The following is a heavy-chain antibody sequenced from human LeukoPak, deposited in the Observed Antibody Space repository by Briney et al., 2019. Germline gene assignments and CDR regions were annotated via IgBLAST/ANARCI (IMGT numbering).Heavy chain of an antibody. J-gene: IGHJ4*02. V-gene: IGHV3-23*01. CDR2: ISGSGPYT. Sequence: GGSLRLSCAASGFTFSSYAMSWVRQAPGKGLEWVSGISGSGPYTFYTDSVKGLFTISRDSSKNTLYLQMNSLRAEDTALYYCAKHGYCSGISCFFDFWGQGTLVTVSS. D-gene: IGHD2-2*03. CDR3: AKHGYCSGISCFFDF. CDR1: GFTFSSYA.